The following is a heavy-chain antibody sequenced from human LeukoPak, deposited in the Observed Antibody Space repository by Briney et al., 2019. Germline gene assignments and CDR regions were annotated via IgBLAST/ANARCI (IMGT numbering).Heavy chain of an antibody. D-gene: IGHD5-18*01. CDR1: GYTFTSYG. Sequence: EASVKVSCKASGYTFTSYGISWVRQAPGQGLEWMGWISAYNGNTNYAQKLQGRVTMTTDTSTSTAYMELRSLRSDDTAVYYCVRDGYNYGSNWFDPWGQGTLVTVSS. CDR2: ISAYNGNT. J-gene: IGHJ5*02. CDR3: VRDGYNYGSNWFDP. V-gene: IGHV1-18*01.